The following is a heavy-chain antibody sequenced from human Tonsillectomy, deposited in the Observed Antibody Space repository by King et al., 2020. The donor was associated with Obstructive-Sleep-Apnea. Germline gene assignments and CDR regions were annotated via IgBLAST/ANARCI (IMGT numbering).Heavy chain of an antibody. CDR3: GKSVGDVYSSACPDN. CDR2: IRYDGTNR. CDR1: GFIFSNYG. V-gene: IGHV3-30*02. D-gene: IGHD6-25*01. J-gene: IGHJ4*02. Sequence: VQLVESGGGVVQPGGSLRLSCTASGFIFSNYGMHWVRQAPGKGLEWVAFIRYDGTNRYYADSVKGRFTISRDNSKNTLYLQMSSLRAGDTAIYYCGKSVGDVYSSACPDNWGQGNLVSVSS.